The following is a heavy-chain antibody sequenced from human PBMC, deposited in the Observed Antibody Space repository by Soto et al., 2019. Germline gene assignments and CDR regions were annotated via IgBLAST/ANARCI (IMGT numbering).Heavy chain of an antibody. Sequence: HPGGSLRLSCAASGFTFSSYAMSWVRQAPGKGLEWVSAISGSGGSTYYADSVKGRFTISRDNSKNTLYLQMNSLRAEDTAVYYCAKDASGYYYDSSGYLFDYWGQGTLVTVSS. D-gene: IGHD3-22*01. CDR1: GFTFSSYA. V-gene: IGHV3-23*01. CDR2: ISGSGGST. CDR3: AKDASGYYYDSSGYLFDY. J-gene: IGHJ4*02.